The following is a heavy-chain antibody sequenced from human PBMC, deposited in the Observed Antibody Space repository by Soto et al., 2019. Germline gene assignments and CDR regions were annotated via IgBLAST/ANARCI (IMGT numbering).Heavy chain of an antibody. J-gene: IGHJ5*02. CDR1: GFTFSSYS. V-gene: IGHV3-48*01. CDR3: AREYCSSTSCLNWFDP. Sequence: EVQLVESGGGLVQPGGSLRLSCAASGFTFSSYSMNWVRQAPGKGLEWVSYISSSSSTIYYADSGKGRFTISRDNAKNSLYLQMNSLRADDTAVYYCAREYCSSTSCLNWFDPWGQGTLVTVSS. D-gene: IGHD2-2*01. CDR2: ISSSSSTI.